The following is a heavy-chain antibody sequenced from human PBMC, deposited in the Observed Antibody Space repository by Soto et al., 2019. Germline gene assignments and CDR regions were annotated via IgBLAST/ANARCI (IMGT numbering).Heavy chain of an antibody. D-gene: IGHD2-15*01. Sequence: QVQLVESGGGVVQPGRSLRLSCAASGFTFSSYGMHWVRQAPGKGLEWVAVIWYDGRNKYYADSVKGRFTISRDNSKNTLYLQMNSLRAADTAVYYCARERVAATRGTYYGMDVWGQGTTVTVSS. CDR3: ARERVAATRGTYYGMDV. V-gene: IGHV3-33*01. J-gene: IGHJ6*02. CDR2: IWYDGRNK. CDR1: GFTFSSYG.